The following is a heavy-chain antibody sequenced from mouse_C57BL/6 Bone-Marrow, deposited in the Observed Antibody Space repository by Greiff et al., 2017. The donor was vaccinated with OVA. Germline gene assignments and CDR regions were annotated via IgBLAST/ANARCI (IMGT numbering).Heavy chain of an antibody. CDR2: INPGSGGT. D-gene: IGHD1-1*01. Sequence: QVQLQHSGAELVRPGTSVKVSCKASGYAFTNYLIEWVKQRPGQGLEWIGVINPGSGGTNYNEKFKGKATLTADKSSSTAYMQLSSLTSEDSAVYFCAYYYGSSPFAYWGQGTLVTVSA. CDR3: AYYYGSSPFAY. CDR1: GYAFTNYL. V-gene: IGHV1-54*01. J-gene: IGHJ3*01.